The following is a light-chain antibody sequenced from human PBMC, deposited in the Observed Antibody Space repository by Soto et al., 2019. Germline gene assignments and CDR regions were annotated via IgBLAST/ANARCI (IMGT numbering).Light chain of an antibody. V-gene: IGLV2-14*01. Sequence: QSALTQPASVSGSPGQSITISCTGTSSDVGGYNYVSWYQQYPGKAPKLMIYEVSNRPSGVSNRFSGSKSGNTASLTISGLQAEDEADYYCSSYTSSSTLHVFGTGTKLTVL. CDR3: SSYTSSSTLHV. CDR1: SSDVGGYNY. J-gene: IGLJ1*01. CDR2: EVS.